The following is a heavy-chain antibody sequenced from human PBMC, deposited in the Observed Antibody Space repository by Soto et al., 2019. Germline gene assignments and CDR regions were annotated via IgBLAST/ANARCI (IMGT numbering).Heavy chain of an antibody. D-gene: IGHD2-8*01. Sequence: EVQLVESGGGLVQPGGSLRLSCAASGFTFSRYWMSWVRQAPGKGLEWVANIKQDGGEKYYVDSVKGRFTISRDNAKKSMYLQMNSLRAEDTAVNYCARALQYTVYGEADYWGLGTLVTVSS. CDR1: GFTFSRYW. V-gene: IGHV3-7*05. CDR2: IKQDGGEK. CDR3: ARALQYTVYGEADY. J-gene: IGHJ4*02.